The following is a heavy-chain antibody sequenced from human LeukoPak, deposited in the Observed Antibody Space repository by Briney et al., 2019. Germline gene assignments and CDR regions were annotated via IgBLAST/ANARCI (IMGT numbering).Heavy chain of an antibody. CDR2: VFSRGTT. V-gene: IGHV4-39*01. Sequence: SETLSLICTVSGGSVSTYPYYWAWIRLSPGKGLEWIGNVFSRGTTYYNPSLKSRVTISMDTSKNQFSLILNSVTAADTAIYFCARLPTGYPNWFDPWGQGTLVTVSS. CDR3: ARLPTGYPNWFDP. D-gene: IGHD3-9*01. CDR1: GGSVSTYPYY. J-gene: IGHJ5*02.